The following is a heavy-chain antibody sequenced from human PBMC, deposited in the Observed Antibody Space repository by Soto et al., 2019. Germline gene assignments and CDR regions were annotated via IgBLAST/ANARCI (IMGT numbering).Heavy chain of an antibody. CDR3: VLVVPAAMPGIY. CDR2: ISGSGGST. D-gene: IGHD2-2*01. J-gene: IGHJ4*02. CDR1: GFTFSSYA. V-gene: IGHV3-23*01. Sequence: PGGSLRLSCAASGFTFSSYAMIWVRQAPGKGLEWVSAISGSGGSTYYADSVKGRFTISRDNSKNTLYLQMNSLRAEDTAVYYCVLVVPAAMPGIYWGQGTLVTVSS.